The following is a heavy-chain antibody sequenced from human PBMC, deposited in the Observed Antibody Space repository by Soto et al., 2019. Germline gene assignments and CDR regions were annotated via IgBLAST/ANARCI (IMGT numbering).Heavy chain of an antibody. V-gene: IGHV3-7*01. J-gene: IGHJ4*02. Sequence: PGGSLRLSCAASGFTFSSYWMSWVRQAPGKGLEWVANIKQDGSEKYYVDSVKGRFTISRDNAKNSLYLQMNSLRAEDTAVYYCARDRYSSSWTLFDYWGQGTLVTVSS. D-gene: IGHD6-13*01. CDR1: GFTFSSYW. CDR2: IKQDGSEK. CDR3: ARDRYSSSWTLFDY.